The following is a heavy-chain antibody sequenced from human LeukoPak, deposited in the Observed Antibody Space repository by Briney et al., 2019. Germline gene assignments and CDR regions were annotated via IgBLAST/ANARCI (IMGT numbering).Heavy chain of an antibody. CDR3: ARDRGSGSTRSPMSRSPPYFQH. Sequence: GGSLRLSCAASGFTFGNEAMSWVRQAPERGLEWVSSISAGGGTTYYADSVKGRFTISRDNSNNTLFVQMNSLRAEDTAVYYCARDRGSGSTRSPMSRSPPYFQHWGQGTLVTVSS. D-gene: IGHD6-19*01. CDR1: GFTFGNEA. CDR2: ISAGGGTT. J-gene: IGHJ1*01. V-gene: IGHV3-23*01.